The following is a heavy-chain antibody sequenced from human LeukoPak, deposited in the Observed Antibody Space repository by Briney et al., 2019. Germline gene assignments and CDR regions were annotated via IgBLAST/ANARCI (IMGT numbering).Heavy chain of an antibody. V-gene: IGHV1-69*04. D-gene: IGHD4-23*01. CDR3: ARLYGGLTHGDY. J-gene: IGHJ4*02. CDR1: GGTFSSYA. Sequence: GASVKVSCKASGGTFSSYAISWVRQAPGQGLEWMGRIIPILGIANYAQKFQGRVTITADKSTSTAYMELSSLRSEDTAVYYCARLYGGLTHGDYWGQGTLVTVSS. CDR2: IIPILGIA.